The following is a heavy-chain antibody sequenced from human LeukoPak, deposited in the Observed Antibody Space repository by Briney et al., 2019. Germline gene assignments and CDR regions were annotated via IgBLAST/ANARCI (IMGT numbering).Heavy chain of an antibody. CDR1: GFAFSSCS. V-gene: IGHV3-21*01. CDR3: AGDGSGWSRDY. CDR2: ISKDSDYI. D-gene: IGHD6-19*01. Sequence: GGSLRLSCAASGFAFSSCSMNWIRQAPGKGLEWISVISKDSDYIYYGDSLRGRFTIPRDNAQNSLYLQIDNLRADDTGVYYCAGDGSGWSRDYWGQGTLVTVSS. J-gene: IGHJ4*02.